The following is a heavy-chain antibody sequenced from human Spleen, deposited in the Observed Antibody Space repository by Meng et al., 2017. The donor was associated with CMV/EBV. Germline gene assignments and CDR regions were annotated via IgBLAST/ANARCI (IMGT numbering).Heavy chain of an antibody. CDR2: IRYDSSNK. CDR3: AKGAQQLVFDF. J-gene: IGHJ4*02. D-gene: IGHD6-6*01. Sequence: GESLKISCAASGFIFKNYGMHWVRQAPGKGLEWVAFIRYDSSNKHYADSVKGRFTISRDNSKNTLYLQMNRQRVEDTAVYYCAKGAQQLVFDFWGQGTLVTVSS. CDR1: GFIFKNYG. V-gene: IGHV3-30*02.